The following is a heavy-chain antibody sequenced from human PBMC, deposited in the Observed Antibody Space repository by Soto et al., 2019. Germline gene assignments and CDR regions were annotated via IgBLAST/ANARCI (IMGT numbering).Heavy chain of an antibody. CDR1: GFTVSSNY. CDR3: ARWRRGQGYMDV. J-gene: IGHJ6*03. Sequence: GGSLRLSCAASGFTVSSNYMSWVRQAPGKGLEWVSVIYSGGSTYYADSVKGRFTISRDNSKNTLYLQMNSLRAEDTAVYYCARWRRGQGYMDVWGKGTTVTVSS. CDR2: IYSGGST. V-gene: IGHV3-66*01. D-gene: IGHD3-10*01.